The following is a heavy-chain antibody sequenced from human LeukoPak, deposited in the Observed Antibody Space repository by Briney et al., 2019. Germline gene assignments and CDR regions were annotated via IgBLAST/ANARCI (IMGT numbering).Heavy chain of an antibody. CDR2: ISSSSSYI. V-gene: IGHV3-21*01. J-gene: IGHJ4*02. CDR3: ARDTSGFPHYFDY. CDR1: GFTFSSYS. D-gene: IGHD3-22*01. Sequence: GGSLRLSCAASGFTFSSYSMNWVRQAPGKGLEWVSSISSSSSYIYYADSVKGRFTISRDNAKSSLYLQMNSLRAEDTAVYYCARDTSGFPHYFDYWGQGTLVTVSS.